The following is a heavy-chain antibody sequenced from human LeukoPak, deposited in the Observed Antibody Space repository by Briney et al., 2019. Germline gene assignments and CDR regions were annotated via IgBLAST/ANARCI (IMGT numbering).Heavy chain of an antibody. V-gene: IGHV4-39*02. CDR3: ARDRGGYSGSYSGFDY. J-gene: IGHJ4*02. CDR1: GGSISSSSYY. CDR2: IYYSGST. Sequence: SETLSLTCTVSGGSISSSSYYWGWIRQPPGKGLEWIGSIYYSGSTYYNPSLKSRVTISVDTSKNQFSLKLSSVTAADTAVYYCARDRGGYSGSYSGFDYWGQGTLVTVSS. D-gene: IGHD1-26*01.